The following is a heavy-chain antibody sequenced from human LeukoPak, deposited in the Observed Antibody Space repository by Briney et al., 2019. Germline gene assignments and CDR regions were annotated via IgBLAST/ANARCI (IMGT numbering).Heavy chain of an antibody. CDR2: IIPIFGTA. Sequence: SVKVSCKASGGTFSSYAISWVRQAPGQGLEWRGGIIPIFGTANYAQKFQGRVTITADESTSTAYMELSSLRSEDTAVYYCASLILTGYYEYYFDYWGQGTLVTVSS. V-gene: IGHV1-69*13. J-gene: IGHJ4*02. CDR3: ASLILTGYYEYYFDY. D-gene: IGHD3-9*01. CDR1: GGTFSSYA.